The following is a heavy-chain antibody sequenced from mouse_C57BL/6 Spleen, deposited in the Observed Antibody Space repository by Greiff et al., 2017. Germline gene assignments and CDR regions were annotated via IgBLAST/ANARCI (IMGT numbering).Heavy chain of an antibody. CDR1: GFSLTSYG. Sequence: QVQLKESGPGLVQPSQSLSITCTVSGFSLTSYGVHWVRQSPGKGLEWLGVIWSGESTDYNAAFISRLSISKDNSKSQVFFKMNSLQADDTAIYYCARNGGFYGNSYFDVWGTGTTVTVSS. J-gene: IGHJ1*03. CDR2: IWSGEST. D-gene: IGHD2-1*01. V-gene: IGHV2-2*01. CDR3: ARNGGFYGNSYFDV.